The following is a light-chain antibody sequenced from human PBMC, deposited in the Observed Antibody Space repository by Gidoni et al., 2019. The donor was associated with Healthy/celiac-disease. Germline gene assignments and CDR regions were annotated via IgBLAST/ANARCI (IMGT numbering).Light chain of an antibody. CDR1: QSIRSW. CDR3: QQYNSYSLT. CDR2: DAS. Sequence: DIQMTQSPSTLSAYVGDKVTITCRASQSIRSWLAWYQQKPGKAPKLLIYDASSLESGVPSRFSGSGSGTEFTLTISSLQPDDFATYYCQQYNSYSLTSGGGTKVEIK. V-gene: IGKV1-5*01. J-gene: IGKJ4*01.